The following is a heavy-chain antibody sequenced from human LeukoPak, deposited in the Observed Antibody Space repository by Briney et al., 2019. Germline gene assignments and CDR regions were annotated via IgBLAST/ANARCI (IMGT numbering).Heavy chain of an antibody. J-gene: IGHJ5*02. CDR2: IYHSGST. CDR3: ARAWGDILTGYYKAVNWFDP. Sequence: PSETLSLTCAVYGGSFSGYYWGWIRQPPGKGLEWIGSIYHSGSTYYNPSLTSRVTISVDTSKNQFSLKLSSVTAADTAVYYCARAWGDILTGYYKAVNWFDPWGQGTLVTISS. D-gene: IGHD3-9*01. CDR1: GGSFSGYY. V-gene: IGHV4-38-2*01.